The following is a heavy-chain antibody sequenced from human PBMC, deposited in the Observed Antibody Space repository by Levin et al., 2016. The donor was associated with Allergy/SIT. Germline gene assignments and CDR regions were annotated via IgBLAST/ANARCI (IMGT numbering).Heavy chain of an antibody. CDR3: ARARYYYDSSGYYYLDWFDP. J-gene: IGHJ5*02. CDR2: INHSGST. Sequence: WIRQPPGKGLEWIGEINHSGSTNYNPSLKSRVTISVDTSKNQFSLKLRSVTAADTAVYYCARARYYYDSSGYYYLDWFDPWGQGTLVTVSS. D-gene: IGHD3-22*01. V-gene: IGHV4-34*01.